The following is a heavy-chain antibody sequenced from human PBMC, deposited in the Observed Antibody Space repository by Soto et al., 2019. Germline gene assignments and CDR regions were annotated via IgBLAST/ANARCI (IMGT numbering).Heavy chain of an antibody. J-gene: IGHJ3*02. CDR1: GYTFISSG. V-gene: IGHV1-18*01. D-gene: IGHD5-12*01. CDR3: ARDQTKWLTDAFDI. Sequence: HVQLVQSGAEVKKPGASLKVSCKASGYTFISSGVSWVRQAPGQGLEWLGWISPYNGNTNYAQKFQGRITMTTDTYTSTVYMDLRSLRTYDTAVYYCARDQTKWLTDAFDIWGQGTMVVVSS. CDR2: ISPYNGNT.